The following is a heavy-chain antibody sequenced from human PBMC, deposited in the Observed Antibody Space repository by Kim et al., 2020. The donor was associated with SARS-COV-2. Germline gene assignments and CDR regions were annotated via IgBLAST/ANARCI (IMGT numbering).Heavy chain of an antibody. CDR1: GYNFAINW. D-gene: IGHD3-10*01. CDR2: IYSGDSDT. CDR3: ARPYGSGSYYNHYWYFDL. Sequence: GESLKISCKGSGYNFAINWIAWVRQMPGKGLEWMGIIYSGDSDTKYSPSFQGQVTISADKSISTAYLQWSSLRASDTAMYYCARPYGSGSYYNHYWYFDLWGRGTLVTVSS. V-gene: IGHV5-51*01. J-gene: IGHJ2*01.